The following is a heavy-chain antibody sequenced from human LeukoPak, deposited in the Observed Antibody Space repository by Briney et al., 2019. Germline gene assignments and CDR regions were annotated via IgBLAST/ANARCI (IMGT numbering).Heavy chain of an antibody. CDR3: ARAGTVVAALDY. CDR2: ISTYNGNT. Sequence: ASVKVSCKASGYTFTSYGINWVRQAPGQGLEWMGWISTYNGNTNYAQKLQGRVTMTTDTSTSTAYMELGSLRSDDTAVYYCARAGTVVAALDYWGQGTLVTVSS. D-gene: IGHD2-15*01. J-gene: IGHJ4*02. CDR1: GYTFTSYG. V-gene: IGHV1-18*01.